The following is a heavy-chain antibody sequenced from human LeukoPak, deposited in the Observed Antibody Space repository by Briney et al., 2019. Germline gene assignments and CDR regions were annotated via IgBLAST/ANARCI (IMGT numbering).Heavy chain of an antibody. CDR2: IYSGGST. CDR3: ARGERWLQWPLDY. J-gene: IGHJ4*02. CDR1: GFTFSSYW. Sequence: GGSLRLSCAASGFTFSSYWMHWVRQAPGKGLEWVSVIYSGGSTYYADSVKGRFTISRDNSKNTLYLQMNSLRAEDTAVYYCARGERWLQWPLDYWGQGTLVTVSS. D-gene: IGHD5-24*01. V-gene: IGHV3-53*01.